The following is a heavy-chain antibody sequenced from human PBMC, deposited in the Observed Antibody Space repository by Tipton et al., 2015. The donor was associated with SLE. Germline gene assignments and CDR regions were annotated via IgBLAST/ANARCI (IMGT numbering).Heavy chain of an antibody. D-gene: IGHD3-3*01. CDR2: INYSGNT. CDR1: GDSISSYRYY. J-gene: IGHJ3*02. CDR3: ARLGKVYYDFWSGFPRPSDAFDI. Sequence: TLSLTCTVPGDSISSYRYYRGWIRHPPGKGLEWIGIINYSGNTDSNPSLKSRVSTSIDNNHFSLKLSSVTAADTAVYYRARLGKVYYDFWSGFPRPSDAFDIWCQGTRVTVTS. V-gene: IGHV4-39*02.